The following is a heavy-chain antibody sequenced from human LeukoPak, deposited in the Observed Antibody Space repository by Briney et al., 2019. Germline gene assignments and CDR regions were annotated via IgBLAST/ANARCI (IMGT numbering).Heavy chain of an antibody. CDR1: GFTFSTYA. CDR3: ARDPNGDYVGAFDI. CDR2: IRGSGDGT. J-gene: IGHJ3*02. D-gene: IGHD3-16*01. Sequence: GGSLRLSCAASGFTFSTYAMTWVRQAPGQGLEWVSSIRGSGDGTFYADSVEGRFTISRDNTRNTLYLQMNSLRAEDTALYYCARDPNGDYVGAFDIWGQGIMVTVSS. V-gene: IGHV3-23*01.